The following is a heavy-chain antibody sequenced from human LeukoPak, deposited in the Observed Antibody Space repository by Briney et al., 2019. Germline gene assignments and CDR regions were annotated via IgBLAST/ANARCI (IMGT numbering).Heavy chain of an antibody. V-gene: IGHV4-59*01. CDR2: IYYSGSS. J-gene: IGHJ6*03. CDR1: GGSISGYH. Sequence: SETLSLTCNVSGGSISGYHWSWIRQPPGKGLEWLGYIYYSGSSNYNPSLKSRVTMSADASKNQFSLKLSSVTAADTAVYYCARVPRSYYYYYYMDVWGKGTTVTVSS. CDR3: ARVPRSYYYYYYMDV.